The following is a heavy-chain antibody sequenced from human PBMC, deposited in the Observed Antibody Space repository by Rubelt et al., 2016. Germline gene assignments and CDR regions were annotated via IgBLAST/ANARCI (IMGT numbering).Heavy chain of an antibody. CDR2: ISGSGGST. CDR1: GFTFSSYS. J-gene: IGHJ4*02. CDR3: AKDRYSSSHGTPDY. Sequence: EVQLVESGGGLVQPGGSLRLSCAASGFTFSSYSMNWVRQAPGKGLEWVSAISGSGGSTYYADSVKGWFTISRDNSKNTLYRQMNSLRAEDTAVYYCAKDRYSSSHGTPDYWGQGTLVTVSS. V-gene: IGHV3-23*04. D-gene: IGHD6-13*01.